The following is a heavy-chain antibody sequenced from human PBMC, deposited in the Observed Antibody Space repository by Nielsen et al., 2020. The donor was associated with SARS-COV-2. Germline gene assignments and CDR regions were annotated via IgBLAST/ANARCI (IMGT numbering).Heavy chain of an antibody. CDR3: AKDDVVRGDAYDI. J-gene: IGHJ3*02. Sequence: GGSLRLSCAASGFTFNIYAMAWDRRAPGRGLEWVSGTSASGASTYYADSVKGRFSISRDNSRNTLYLQMNSLRVEDTAIYFCAKDDVVRGDAYDIWGQGTVVTVSS. CDR2: TSASGAST. D-gene: IGHD3-10*01. CDR1: GFTFNIYA. V-gene: IGHV3-23*01.